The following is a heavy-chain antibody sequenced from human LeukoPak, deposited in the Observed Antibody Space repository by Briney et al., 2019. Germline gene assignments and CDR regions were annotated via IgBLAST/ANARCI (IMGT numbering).Heavy chain of an antibody. CDR1: GYTFTSYG. CDR3: ARGSSSDWDGRYWYFDL. Sequence: ASVKVSCEASGYTFTSYGISWVRQAPGQGLEWMGWISAYNGNTNYAQKLQGRVTMTTDTSTSTAYMELRSLRSDDTAVYYCARGSSSDWDGRYWYFDLWGRGTLVTVSS. CDR2: ISAYNGNT. D-gene: IGHD3-9*01. J-gene: IGHJ2*01. V-gene: IGHV1-18*01.